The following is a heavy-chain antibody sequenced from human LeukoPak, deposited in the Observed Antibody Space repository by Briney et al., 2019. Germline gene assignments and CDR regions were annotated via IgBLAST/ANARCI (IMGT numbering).Heavy chain of an antibody. CDR1: GYTFTSYD. CDR2: MNPNSGNT. Sequence: ASVKVSCKASGYTFTSYDINWVRQATGQGLEWMGWMNPNSGNTGYAQKFQGRVTITRNTSISTAYMELSSLRSEDTAVYYCAREGGPAAMDAFDIWGQGTMVTVSS. D-gene: IGHD2-2*01. J-gene: IGHJ3*02. V-gene: IGHV1-8*03. CDR3: AREGGPAAMDAFDI.